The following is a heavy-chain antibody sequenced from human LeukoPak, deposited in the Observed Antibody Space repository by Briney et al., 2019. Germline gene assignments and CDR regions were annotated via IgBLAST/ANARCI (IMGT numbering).Heavy chain of an antibody. CDR2: IHHSGNT. D-gene: IGHD2-2*01. Sequence: SETLSLTCSVSGYSLSSGSYWGWIRQPPGKGLEWIGSIHHSGNTYYNPSLKSRITMSVDRSKNQFSLKLSSVTAADTAVYYCARPYCGTTSCFFGNYFDYWGQGTLVTVSS. V-gene: IGHV4-38-2*02. CDR1: GYSLSSGSY. CDR3: ARPYCGTTSCFFGNYFDY. J-gene: IGHJ4*02.